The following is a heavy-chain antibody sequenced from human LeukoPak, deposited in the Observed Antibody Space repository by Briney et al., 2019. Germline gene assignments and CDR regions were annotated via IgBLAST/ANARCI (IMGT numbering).Heavy chain of an antibody. V-gene: IGHV4-34*01. CDR1: GGSFSGYY. J-gene: IGHJ3*02. CDR2: INHSGST. Sequence: KTSETLSLTCAVYGGSFSGYYWSWIRQPPGKGLEWIGEINHSGSTNYNPSLKSRVTISVDTSKNQFSLKLSSVTAADTAVYYCARSFSWGYSSGWYPAAFDIWGQRTMVTVSS. CDR3: ARSFSWGYSSGWYPAAFDI. D-gene: IGHD6-19*01.